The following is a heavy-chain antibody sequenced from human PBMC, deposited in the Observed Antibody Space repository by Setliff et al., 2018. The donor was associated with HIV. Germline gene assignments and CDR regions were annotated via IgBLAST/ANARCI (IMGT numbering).Heavy chain of an antibody. CDR3: AKRTFGSGRLDP. CDR1: GGSFSGYF. D-gene: IGHD3-16*01. J-gene: IGHJ5*02. Sequence: SETLSLTCAVYGGSFSGYFWSWIRQSPGKGLEWIGEFRHSGNTNINPSLKSRVTISGDTTKNQISLKLTSVTAADTAVYYCAKRTFGSGRLDPWGQGTLVTVSS. V-gene: IGHV4-34*01. CDR2: FRHSGNT.